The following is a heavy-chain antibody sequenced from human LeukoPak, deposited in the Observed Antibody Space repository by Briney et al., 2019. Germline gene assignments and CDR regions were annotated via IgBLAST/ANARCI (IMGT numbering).Heavy chain of an antibody. J-gene: IGHJ6*03. D-gene: IGHD3-3*01. Sequence: SESLSLTCTVSGYSISSDYYWGWIRQPPGRGLEWIGTIHHSGSTYYNPSLKSRVTMSVDTSKNQFSLKLTSVTAADTAVYYCARIMKGDFWSGDSYYDYYYMDVWGKGTTVTVSS. CDR2: IHHSGST. V-gene: IGHV4-38-2*02. CDR3: ARIMKGDFWSGDSYYDYYYMDV. CDR1: GYSISSDYY.